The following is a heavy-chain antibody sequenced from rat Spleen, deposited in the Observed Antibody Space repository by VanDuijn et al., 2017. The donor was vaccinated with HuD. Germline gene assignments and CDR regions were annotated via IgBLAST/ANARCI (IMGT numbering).Heavy chain of an antibody. CDR1: GFSLTSNS. Sequence: QVQLKESGPGLVQPSQTLSLTCTVSGFSLTSNSVSWVRQPPGKGLEWMGVIWGNGSPNYNSALESRLSISRDTSKNQVLLKMNSLQTEDTAIYFCTRGPPRDDANYYYGYYFDYWGQGVMVTVSS. V-gene: IGHV2-13*01. J-gene: IGHJ2*01. CDR3: TRGPPRDDANYYYGYYFDY. D-gene: IGHD1-12*02. CDR2: IWGNGSP.